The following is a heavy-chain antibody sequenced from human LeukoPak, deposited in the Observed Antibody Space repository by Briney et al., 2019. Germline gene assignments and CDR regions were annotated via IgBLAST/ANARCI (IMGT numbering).Heavy chain of an antibody. CDR3: ARVPVERIAVADLFDF. Sequence: SEALSLTCTVSGGSISSTSYYWGWIRQPPGKGLEWIGSIYYRGSSYYNPSLKRRVTISVDTSKNQFSLNLSSVTAADTAVYYCARVPVERIAVADLFDFWGQQTVVTVFS. CDR2: IYYRGSS. CDR1: GGSISSTSYY. J-gene: IGHJ4*02. D-gene: IGHD6-19*01. V-gene: IGHV4-39*01.